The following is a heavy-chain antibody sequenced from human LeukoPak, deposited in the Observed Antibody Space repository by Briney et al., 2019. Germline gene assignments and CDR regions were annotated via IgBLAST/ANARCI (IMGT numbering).Heavy chain of an antibody. CDR3: ARGGSPPEALGDAFDI. CDR2: INSDGSDT. J-gene: IGHJ3*02. CDR1: GFTFSSYW. D-gene: IGHD1-26*01. V-gene: IGHV3-74*01. Sequence: GGSVRLSCAASGFTFSSYWMHWVRQGPGKGLVRVSRINSDGSDTRYADSVKGRFTISRDNAKNTLSLQMNSLRVEDTAVYFCARGGSPPEALGDAFDIWGQGTMVSVSS.